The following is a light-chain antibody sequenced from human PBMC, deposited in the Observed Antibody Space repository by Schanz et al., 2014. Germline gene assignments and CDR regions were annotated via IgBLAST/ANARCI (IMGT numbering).Light chain of an antibody. CDR1: SSNIGARFD. V-gene: IGLV1-40*01. CDR3: SSYRSSSTWV. Sequence: QSVLTQLPSVSGAPGQTVTVSCTGSSSNIGARFDVHWYQQLPGTTPKVLIYGNSNRPSGVPDRFSGSKSGTSASLAITGLLAEDEADYYCSSYRSSSTWVFGGGTKLTVL. J-gene: IGLJ3*02. CDR2: GNS.